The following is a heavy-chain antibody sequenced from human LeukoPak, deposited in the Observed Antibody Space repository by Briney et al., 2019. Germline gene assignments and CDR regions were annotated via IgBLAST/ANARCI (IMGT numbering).Heavy chain of an antibody. V-gene: IGHV4-59*01. CDR1: GGSISSNY. Sequence: SETLSLTCTVSGGSISSNYWSLIRQPPGKGLEWIGYIYYSGSTYYNPSLKSRVTISAETSKNQFSLRLNSVTAADTAMYYCARWIPSGSSFDYWGQGNLVTVSS. CDR2: IYYSGST. CDR3: ARWIPSGSSFDY. D-gene: IGHD2-15*01. J-gene: IGHJ4*02.